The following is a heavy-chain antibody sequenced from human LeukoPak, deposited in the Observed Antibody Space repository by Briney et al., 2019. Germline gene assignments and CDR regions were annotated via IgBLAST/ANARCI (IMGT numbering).Heavy chain of an antibody. CDR2: ISAYNDNT. D-gene: IGHD6-13*01. Sequence: GASVKVSCKASGYTFTRYGINRVRQAPGQGLEWMGWISAYNDNTKYAQKFQGRVTMTTDTSTSTAYMELRSLRSDDTAVYYCARDGVGGQQLVLAGYWGQGTLVTVSS. CDR3: ARDGVGGQQLVLAGY. CDR1: GYTFTRYG. J-gene: IGHJ4*02. V-gene: IGHV1-18*01.